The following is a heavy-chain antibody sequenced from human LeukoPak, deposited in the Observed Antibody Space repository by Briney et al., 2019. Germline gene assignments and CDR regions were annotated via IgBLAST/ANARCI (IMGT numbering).Heavy chain of an antibody. J-gene: IGHJ4*02. CDR3: ARDFLGVRGVILNYFDH. D-gene: IGHD3-10*01. CDR2: ISYDGSNK. Sequence: PGRSLRLSCAASGFTFSSYAMHWVRQAPGKGLEWVAVISYDGSNKYYADSVKGRFTISRDNSKNTLYLQMNSLRAEDTAVYYCARDFLGVRGVILNYFDHWGQGTLVTVSS. CDR1: GFTFSSYA. V-gene: IGHV3-30-3*01.